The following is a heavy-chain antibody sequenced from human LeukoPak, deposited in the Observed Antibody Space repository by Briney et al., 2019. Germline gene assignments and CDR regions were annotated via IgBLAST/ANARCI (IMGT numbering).Heavy chain of an antibody. J-gene: IGHJ4*02. CDR2: VYYSGST. D-gene: IGHD3-22*01. CDR3: ARGFYDSFDS. Sequence: SETLSLTCTVSGDSISSYYWSWIRQPPGKGLEWIGYVYYSGSTNYNPSLKSRVTISVDTSKNQFSLKLSSVTAADTAVYFCARGFYDSFDSWGQGTLVTVSS. CDR1: GDSISSYY. V-gene: IGHV4-59*01.